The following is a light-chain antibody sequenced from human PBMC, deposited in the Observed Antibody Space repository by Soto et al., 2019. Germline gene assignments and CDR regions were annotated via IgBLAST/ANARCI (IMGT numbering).Light chain of an antibody. CDR2: DVS. CDR1: QSVDSY. Sequence: EIVLTQSPATLSLSPGERATLSCRASQSVDSYLAWYQQKPGQAPRLVIYDVSSRATDIPARFSGSGSGTDFTLTISSLEPEDFAVYYCQQRKSWPHTFGGETMVEIK. V-gene: IGKV3-11*01. CDR3: QQRKSWPHT. J-gene: IGKJ4*01.